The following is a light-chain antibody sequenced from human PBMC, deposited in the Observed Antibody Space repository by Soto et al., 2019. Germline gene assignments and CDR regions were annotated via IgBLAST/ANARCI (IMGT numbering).Light chain of an antibody. V-gene: IGKV3-15*01. Sequence: EIVMTQSPATLSVSPGERPTLSCRASQSVSSNLAWYQQKRGQPPRLLIYGASTRATGIPARFSGSGSGTEFTLTISSLQSEDFAVYYCHQYNNWPLTFGGGTKVEI. CDR2: GAS. CDR3: HQYNNWPLT. CDR1: QSVSSN. J-gene: IGKJ4*01.